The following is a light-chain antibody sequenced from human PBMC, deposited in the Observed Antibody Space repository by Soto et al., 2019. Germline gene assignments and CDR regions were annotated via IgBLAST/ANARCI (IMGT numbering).Light chain of an antibody. CDR1: QGISSY. CDR2: AAS. Sequence: DIQLTQSPSFLSASVEDRVTITCRASQGISSYLAWYQQKPGKAPKLLIYAASTLQSGVPSRFSGSGSGTEFTLTISSLQPEDFATYYCQQLNTYPETFGQGTKVDIK. J-gene: IGKJ1*01. CDR3: QQLNTYPET. V-gene: IGKV1-9*01.